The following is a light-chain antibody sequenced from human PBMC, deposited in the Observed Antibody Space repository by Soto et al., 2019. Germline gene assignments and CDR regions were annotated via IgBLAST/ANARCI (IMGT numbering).Light chain of an antibody. J-gene: IGKJ1*01. CDR3: QHYSRSRT. Sequence: IVLTQSPGTLSLSPGDRATLSCRASQSVSSYLAWYQQQPGQPPRLLIYDASSRATGIPDRFSGSGSGTVFTLTIGRLEPEDFAVYYCQHYSRSRTFGQGTKVDIK. CDR1: QSVSSY. V-gene: IGKV3-20*01. CDR2: DAS.